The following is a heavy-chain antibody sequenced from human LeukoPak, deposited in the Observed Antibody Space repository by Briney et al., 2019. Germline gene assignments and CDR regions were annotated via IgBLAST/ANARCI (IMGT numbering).Heavy chain of an antibody. CDR2: ISYDGSNK. J-gene: IGHJ4*02. CDR3: ARDQMISAAGLDY. V-gene: IGHV3-30*19. D-gene: IGHD6-13*01. CDR1: GFIFSSYG. Sequence: GGSLRLSCAASGFIFSSYGMHWVRRAPGKGLEWVAVISYDGSNKYFADSVRGRFTISRDNSKNTLFLQMNSLRAEDTAVYYCARDQMISAAGLDYWGQGTLVTVSS.